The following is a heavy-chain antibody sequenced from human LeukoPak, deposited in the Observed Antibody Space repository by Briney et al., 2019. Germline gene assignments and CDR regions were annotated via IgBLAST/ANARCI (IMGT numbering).Heavy chain of an antibody. CDR1: GGSFSGYY. CDR3: ASDPNRVVPAAMSGPYYFDY. CDR2: INHSGST. Sequence: SETLSLTCAVYGGSFSGYYWSWIRQPPGKGLEWIGEINHSGSTNYNPSIKSRVTISVDTSENQFSLKLSSVTAADTAVYYCASDPNRVVPAAMSGPYYFDYWGQGTLVTVSS. J-gene: IGHJ4*02. V-gene: IGHV4-34*01. D-gene: IGHD2-2*01.